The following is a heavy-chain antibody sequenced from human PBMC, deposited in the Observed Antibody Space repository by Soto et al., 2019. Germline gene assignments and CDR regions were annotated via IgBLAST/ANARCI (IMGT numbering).Heavy chain of an antibody. V-gene: IGHV1-46*01. Sequence: GASVKVSCKASGYTFTSYYMHWVRQAPGQGLEWMGIINPSGGSTSYAQKFQGRVTMTRDTSTSTVYMELSSLRSEDTAVYYCARDWALELRFLEWSLIMGDYYYGMDVWGQGTTVTVSS. CDR3: ARDWALELRFLEWSLIMGDYYYGMDV. CDR2: INPSGGST. D-gene: IGHD3-3*01. J-gene: IGHJ6*02. CDR1: GYTFTSYY.